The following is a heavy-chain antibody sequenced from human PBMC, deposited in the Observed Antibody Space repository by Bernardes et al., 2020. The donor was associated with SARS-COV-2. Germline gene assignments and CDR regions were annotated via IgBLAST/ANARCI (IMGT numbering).Heavy chain of an antibody. D-gene: IGHD4-17*01. V-gene: IGHV1-2*04. CDR3: ARESPSMDGDYGYYFDY. Sequence: ASVKVSCKASGYTFTGYYMHWVRQAPGQGLEWMGWINPNSGGTHYAQKFQGWVTMTRDTSISTAYMEPSRLRSDDTAVYYCARESPSMDGDYGYYFDYWGQGTLVTVSS. CDR2: INPNSGGT. J-gene: IGHJ4*02. CDR1: GYTFTGYY.